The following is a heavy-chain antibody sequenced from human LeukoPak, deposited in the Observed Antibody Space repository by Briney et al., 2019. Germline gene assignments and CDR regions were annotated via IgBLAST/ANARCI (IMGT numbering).Heavy chain of an antibody. CDR1: GYTFTSYG. J-gene: IGHJ3*02. D-gene: IGHD5-12*01. CDR3: ALGWDSGYDPRGAFDI. V-gene: IGHV1-18*04. Sequence: ASVKVSCKASGYTFTSYGISWVRQAPGQGLEWMGWISAYNGNTNYAQKLQGRVTMTTDTSTSTAYMELRSLRSDDTAVYYCALGWDSGYDPRGAFDIWGQGTMVTVSS. CDR2: ISAYNGNT.